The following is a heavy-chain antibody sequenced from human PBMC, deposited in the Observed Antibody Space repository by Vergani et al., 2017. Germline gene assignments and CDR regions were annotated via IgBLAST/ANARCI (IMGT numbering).Heavy chain of an antibody. V-gene: IGHV1-46*03. CDR3: ARGAYGIFTGYRY. CDR2: INPSGGNT. D-gene: IGHD3-9*01. J-gene: IGHJ4*02. Sequence: QVQVVQSGAEVKKSGASVKVSCKTSGYTFSNYYMHWVRQAPGQGLEWMGIINPSGGNTNYAQKFQGRVTMTRDTSTSTVYMELSSLRSEDTAIYYCARGAYGIFTGYRYWGQGTLVTVSA. CDR1: GYTFSNYY.